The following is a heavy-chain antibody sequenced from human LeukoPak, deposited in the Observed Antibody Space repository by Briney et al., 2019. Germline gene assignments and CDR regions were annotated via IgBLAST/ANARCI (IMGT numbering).Heavy chain of an antibody. CDR3: ARQTTVTLYYFDY. V-gene: IGHV4-38-2*01. Sequence: KSSETLSLTCAVSGYSISSGYYWGWIRPPPGKGLEWIGSIYHSGSTYYNPSLKSRVTISVDTSKNQFSLKLSSVTAADTAVYYCARQTTVTLYYFDYWGQGTLVTVSS. CDR1: GYSISSGYY. J-gene: IGHJ4*02. CDR2: IYHSGST. D-gene: IGHD4-17*01.